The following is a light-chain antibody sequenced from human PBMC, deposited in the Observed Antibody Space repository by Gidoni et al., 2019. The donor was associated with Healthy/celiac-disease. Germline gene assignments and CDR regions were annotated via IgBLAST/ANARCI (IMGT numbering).Light chain of an antibody. CDR3: QQYNSYPLT. J-gene: IGKJ4*01. Sequence: DIQMTQPPSTLSASVGDRVTITCRASQSISSWLAWYQQKQGKAPKLLIYKASSLESGVPSRFSGSGSGKEFTLTISSLQPDDFATYYCQQYNSYPLTFGGGTKVEIK. V-gene: IGKV1-5*03. CDR1: QSISSW. CDR2: KAS.